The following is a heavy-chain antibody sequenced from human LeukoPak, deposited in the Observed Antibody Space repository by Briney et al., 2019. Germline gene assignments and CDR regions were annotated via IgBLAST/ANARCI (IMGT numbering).Heavy chain of an antibody. J-gene: IGHJ6*03. CDR3: ARDLGGYYYYMDV. D-gene: IGHD3-16*01. CDR1: GFTFSSYG. CDR2: IKQDGSEK. V-gene: IGHV3-7*01. Sequence: PGGSLRLSCAASGFTFSSYGMSWVRQAPGKGLEWVANIKQDGSEKYYVDSVKGRFTISRDNAKNSLYLQMNSLRAEDTAVYYCARDLGGYYYYMDVWGKGTTVTVSS.